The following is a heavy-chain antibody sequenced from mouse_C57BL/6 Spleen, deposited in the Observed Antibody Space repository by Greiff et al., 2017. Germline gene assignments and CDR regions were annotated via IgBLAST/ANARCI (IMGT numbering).Heavy chain of an antibody. CDR1: GFTFSDYY. CDR3: ARITTGVAGGYFDV. J-gene: IGHJ1*03. CDR2: INYDGSST. Sequence: EVKLVESEGGLVQPGSSMKLSCTASGFTFSDYYMAWVRQVPEKGLEWVANINYDGSSTYYLDSLKSRFIISRDNAKNILYLQMSSLKSEDTATYYCARITTGVAGGYFDVWGTGTTVTVSS. D-gene: IGHD1-1*01. V-gene: IGHV5-16*01.